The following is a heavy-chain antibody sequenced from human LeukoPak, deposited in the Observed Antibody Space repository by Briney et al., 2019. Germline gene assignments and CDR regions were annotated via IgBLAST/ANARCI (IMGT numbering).Heavy chain of an antibody. J-gene: IGHJ4*02. V-gene: IGHV3-21*01. CDR2: ISSSHTYI. CDR3: ARDQYSYAHAAH. Sequence: PGGSLRLSCTASGFTFSDYSMNWVRQAPGKGLEWVSSISSSHTYIYYADSVKGRFTISRDNAKNSLYLQMNSLRAEDTAVYYCARDQYSYAHAAHWGQGTLVTVSS. CDR1: GFTFSDYS. D-gene: IGHD5-18*01.